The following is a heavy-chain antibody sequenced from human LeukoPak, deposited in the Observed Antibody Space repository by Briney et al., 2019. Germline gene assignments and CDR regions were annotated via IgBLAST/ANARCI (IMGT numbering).Heavy chain of an antibody. J-gene: IGHJ4*02. CDR2: ISTSGSFI. CDR3: ARGGGFGVVTDS. V-gene: IGHV3-21*04. Sequence: PGGSLRLSCAASGFTLSSYTMNWVRQASGKSPEWVALISTSGSFIHYADSVKGRFTISRDNAKNSLYLQMENLRVEDTATYFCARGGGFGVVTDSWGQGTQVSVSS. CDR1: GFTLSSYT. D-gene: IGHD3-10*01.